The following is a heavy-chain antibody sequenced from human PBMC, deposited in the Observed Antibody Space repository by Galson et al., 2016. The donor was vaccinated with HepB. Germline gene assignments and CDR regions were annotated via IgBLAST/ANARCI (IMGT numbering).Heavy chain of an antibody. D-gene: IGHD2-2*03. J-gene: IGHJ6*03. CDR3: ARGFGYYYYYLDV. CDR1: GGSVTSGSFY. V-gene: IGHV4-61*01. Sequence: SETLSLTCSVSGGSVTSGSFYWTWIRQPPGRGLEWIGFISDSGNTDYNSPLQSRVTVSVDTSKNQFSLKLTSVTAADTAVYFCARGFGYYYYYLDVWGTGTTVTVSS. CDR2: ISDSGNT.